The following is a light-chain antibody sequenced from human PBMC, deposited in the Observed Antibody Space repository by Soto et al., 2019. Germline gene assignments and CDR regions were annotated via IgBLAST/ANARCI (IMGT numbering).Light chain of an antibody. V-gene: IGKV2-24*01. J-gene: IGKJ1*01. CDR2: KVS. Sequence: DIVMTQSPLTSPVTLGQPASISCRYSQSLVHGVGNTYLSWLHQRPGQPPRLLIHKVSNRFSGVTDIFSGSGARTDCTLKISRVEAEDAGVYYSMQAPQLRTVGQGTKVELK. CDR1: QSLVHGVGNTY. CDR3: MQAPQLRT.